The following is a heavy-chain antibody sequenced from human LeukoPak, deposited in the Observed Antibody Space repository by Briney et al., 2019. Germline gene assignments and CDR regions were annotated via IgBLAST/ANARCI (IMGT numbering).Heavy chain of an antibody. V-gene: IGHV4-59*01. D-gene: IGHD1-26*01. CDR2: IYYSGST. CDR3: AREGFRGSYYDY. J-gene: IGHJ4*02. Sequence: SETLSLTCTVSGGSISSYYWSWIRQPPGKGLEWIGYIYYSGSTNYNPSLKSRVTISVDTSKNQFSLKLSSVTAADTAVYFCAREGFRGSYYDYWGQGTLVTVSS. CDR1: GGSISSYY.